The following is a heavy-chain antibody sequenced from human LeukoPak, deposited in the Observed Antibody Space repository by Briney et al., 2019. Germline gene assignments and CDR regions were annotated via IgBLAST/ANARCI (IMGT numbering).Heavy chain of an antibody. Sequence: GGSLRLSCAASGFTFSSYGMHWVRQAPGKGLERVAFIRYDGSNKYYADSVKGRFTISRDNSKNTLYLQMNSLRAEGTAVYYCARDLWGHSGWNEDFDYWGQGTLVTVSS. CDR1: GFTFSSYG. D-gene: IGHD6-19*01. V-gene: IGHV3-30*02. CDR3: ARDLWGHSGWNEDFDY. J-gene: IGHJ4*02. CDR2: IRYDGSNK.